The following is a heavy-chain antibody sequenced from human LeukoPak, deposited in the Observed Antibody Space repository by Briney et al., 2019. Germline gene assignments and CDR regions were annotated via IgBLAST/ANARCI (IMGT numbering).Heavy chain of an antibody. Sequence: GESLRISCQGSGYSFSSYWIGWVRQMPGKGLEWMGIIYPDDSNTRYSSSFQGQVTISVDKSINTAYLQWSSLKASDTAMYYCALQPGYCSNSICSHFDFWGQGTLVTVSS. J-gene: IGHJ4*02. CDR1: GYSFSSYW. CDR3: ALQPGYCSNSICSHFDF. V-gene: IGHV5-51*01. D-gene: IGHD2-2*01. CDR2: IYPDDSNT.